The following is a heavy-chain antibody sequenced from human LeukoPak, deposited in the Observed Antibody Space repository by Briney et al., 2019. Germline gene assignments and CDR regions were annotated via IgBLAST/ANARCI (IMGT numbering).Heavy chain of an antibody. CDR2: IHYSGST. CDR1: GGSINSYY. Sequence: SETLSLTCTVSGGSINSYYWSWIRQPPGRGLEWIGSIHYSGSTSYNPSLRSRVTISVDKSKNQFFLKLSSVTATDTAVYYCARGYVSYYFDYWGQGTLVTVSS. CDR3: ARGYVSYYFDY. D-gene: IGHD3-16*01. V-gene: IGHV4-59*01. J-gene: IGHJ4*02.